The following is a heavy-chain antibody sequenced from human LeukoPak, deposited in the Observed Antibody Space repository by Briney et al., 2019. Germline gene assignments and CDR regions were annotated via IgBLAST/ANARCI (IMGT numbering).Heavy chain of an antibody. CDR3: ASFKRTTVTKGAFDI. V-gene: IGHV4-34*01. CDR1: GGSSSGYY. CDR2: INHSGST. J-gene: IGHJ3*02. Sequence: SETLSLTCAVYGGSSSGYYWSWIRQPPGKGLEWIGEINHSGSTNYNPSLKSRVTISVDTSKNQFSLKLSSVTAADTAVYYCASFKRTTVTKGAFDIWGQGTMVTVSS. D-gene: IGHD4-17*01.